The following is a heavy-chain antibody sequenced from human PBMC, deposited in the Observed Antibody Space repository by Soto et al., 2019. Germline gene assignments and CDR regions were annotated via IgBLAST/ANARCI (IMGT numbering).Heavy chain of an antibody. D-gene: IGHD3-10*01. CDR2: ISYDGSNK. CDR3: ARDQSWFGDPRGYYYYGMDV. Sequence: GGSLRLSCAASGFTFSSYAMHWVRQAPGKGLEWVAVISYDGSNKYYADSVKGRFTISRDNSKNTLYLQMNSLRAEDTAVYYCARDQSWFGDPRGYYYYGMDVWGQGTTVTVSS. V-gene: IGHV3-30-3*01. J-gene: IGHJ6*02. CDR1: GFTFSSYA.